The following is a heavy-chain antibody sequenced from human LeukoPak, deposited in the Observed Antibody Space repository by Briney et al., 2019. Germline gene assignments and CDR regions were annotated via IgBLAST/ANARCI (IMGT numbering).Heavy chain of an antibody. Sequence: GGSLRLSCAASGFTFSSYSMNWVRQAPGKGLVWVSRINTDASSTTYASSVKGRFTISRDNARNTVFLQMNSLRAEDTAVYYCARDLGYSSGGRCFGGWFDPWGQGTLVTVSS. V-gene: IGHV3-74*01. J-gene: IGHJ5*02. CDR3: ARDLGYSSGGRCFGGWFDP. CDR1: GFTFSSYS. CDR2: INTDASST. D-gene: IGHD2-15*01.